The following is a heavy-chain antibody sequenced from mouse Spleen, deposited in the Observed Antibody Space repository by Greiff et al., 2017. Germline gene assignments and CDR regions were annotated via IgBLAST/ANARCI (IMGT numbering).Heavy chain of an antibody. Sequence: VKLQESGAELARPGASVKLSCKASGYTFTSYGISWVKQRTGQGLEWIGEIYPRSGNTYYNEKFKGKATLTADKSSSTAYMELRSLTSEDSAVYFCAIPLYGNYSWFAYWGQGTLVTVSA. CDR3: AIPLYGNYSWFAY. CDR1: GYTFTSYG. V-gene: IGHV1-81*01. J-gene: IGHJ3*01. CDR2: IYPRSGNT. D-gene: IGHD2-1*01.